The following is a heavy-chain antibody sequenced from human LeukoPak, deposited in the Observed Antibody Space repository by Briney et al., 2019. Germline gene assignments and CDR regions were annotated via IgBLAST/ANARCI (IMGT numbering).Heavy chain of an antibody. CDR3: AREGRLGRSIAAAGTFDY. V-gene: IGHV3-7*01. J-gene: IGHJ4*02. D-gene: IGHD6-13*01. Sequence: QPGGSLRLSCAASGFTFSNAWMSWVRQAPGKGLEWVANIKPDEGEKYYVDSVKGRFTISRDNAKNTLYLQMNSLRAEDTAVYYCAREGRLGRSIAAAGTFDYWGQGTLVTVSS. CDR2: IKPDEGEK. CDR1: GFTFSNAW.